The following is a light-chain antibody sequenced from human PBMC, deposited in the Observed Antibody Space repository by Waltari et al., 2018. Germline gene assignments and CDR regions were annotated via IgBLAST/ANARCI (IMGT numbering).Light chain of an antibody. CDR3: QQCYHLPS. CDR2: WAS. CDR1: QNILSSSDNKNY. J-gene: IGKJ4*01. Sequence: DIVMTQSRDSVAVSLGERATIHCRSSQNILSSSDNKNYLVWYQQKPGQPPKLLISWASTRESGVPDRFSGSGSGTDFTLTISSLQAEDVAVYYCQQCYHLPSFGGGTRVEIK. V-gene: IGKV4-1*01.